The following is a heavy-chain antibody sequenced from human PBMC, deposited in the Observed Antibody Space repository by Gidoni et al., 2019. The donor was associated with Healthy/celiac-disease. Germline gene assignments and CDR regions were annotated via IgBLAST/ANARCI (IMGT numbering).Heavy chain of an antibody. CDR3: ARNLWFGELTYYYYYMDV. Sequence: QVQLVQSGAEVTKPGASVKVACKASGYTFNGYYMHWVRQAPGQGIEWMGWINPNSGGTNYAQKFQGRVTMTRDTSISTAYMELSRLRSDDTAVYYCARNLWFGELTYYYYYMDVWGKGTTVTVSS. CDR2: INPNSGGT. D-gene: IGHD3-10*01. CDR1: GYTFNGYY. V-gene: IGHV1-2*02. J-gene: IGHJ6*03.